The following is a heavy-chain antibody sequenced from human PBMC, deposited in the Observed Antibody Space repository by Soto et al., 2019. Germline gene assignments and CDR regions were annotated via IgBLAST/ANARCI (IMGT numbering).Heavy chain of an antibody. CDR2: ISHGGSDT. CDR3: VSGEGRYGQDTRFDY. Sequence: QMQLVESGGGAVQPGRSLRLSCAASGFSFSNHGMHWVRQAPGKGLDWVADISHGGSDTWYADSVKGRFTISRDNSKNTVYLQMDGLRSEDTAICYGVSGEGRYGQDTRFDYWGQGTLVTVSS. J-gene: IGHJ4*02. CDR1: GFSFSNHG. V-gene: IGHV3-30*03. D-gene: IGHD3-10*01.